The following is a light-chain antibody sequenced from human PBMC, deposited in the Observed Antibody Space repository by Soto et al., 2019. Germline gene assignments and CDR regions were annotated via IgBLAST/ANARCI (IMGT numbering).Light chain of an antibody. V-gene: IGKV1-39*01. CDR3: QQRYSTPRT. J-gene: IGKJ2*01. CDR2: GAS. CDR1: QSISSS. Sequence: DIPMTQSPSSLSASIGDRVTITCRASQSISSSLNWFQQKPGKAPKLLIYGASSLESGVPSRFSGSGSGTDFTLTIRSLQPEDFATYYCQQRYSTPRTFGPGTKLEIK.